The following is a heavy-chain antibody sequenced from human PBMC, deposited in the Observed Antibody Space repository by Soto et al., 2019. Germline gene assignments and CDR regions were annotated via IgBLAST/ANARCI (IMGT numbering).Heavy chain of an antibody. D-gene: IGHD6-19*01. CDR3: GRGRGYSNAWGSYYSGMDV. V-gene: IGHV4-34*01. CDR2: INHNGST. Sequence: SETLSLTCAIYGGSFSNYYWNWIRQPPGKGLEWMGKINHNGSTNYSSSLKSRLTISVDTSKNQFSLKLISVTAADTAVYFCGRGRGYSNAWGSYYSGMDVWGQGTTVTVS. J-gene: IGHJ6*02. CDR1: GGSFSNYY.